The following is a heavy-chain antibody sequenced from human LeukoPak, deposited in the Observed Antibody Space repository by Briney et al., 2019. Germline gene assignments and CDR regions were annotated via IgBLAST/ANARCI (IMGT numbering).Heavy chain of an antibody. D-gene: IGHD2-15*01. CDR2: IKSKTDGGTT. J-gene: IGHJ5*02. V-gene: IGHV3-15*01. CDR1: GFTFSNAW. CDR3: TTGYCSGGSCPQRFDP. Sequence: GGSLRLSCAASGFTFSNAWMSWVRQAPGKGLEWVGRIKSKTDGGTTDYAAPVKGRFTISRDDSKNTLYLQMNSLKTEDTAVYYCTTGYCSGGSCPQRFDPWGQGTLVTVSS.